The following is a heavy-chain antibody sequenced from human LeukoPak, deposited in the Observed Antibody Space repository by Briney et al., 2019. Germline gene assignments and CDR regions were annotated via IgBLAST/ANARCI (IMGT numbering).Heavy chain of an antibody. CDR3: ARDRVDLGLRGNYYYYMDV. D-gene: IGHD2-15*01. Sequence: GGSLRLSCAASGFTASSHYMSWVRQAPGKGLEWVSVIHSGGDTYYADSVKGRFTISRDNSKNTVYLQMNSLRAEDTAVYYCARDRVDLGLRGNYYYYMDVWGKGTTVTVSS. CDR1: GFTASSHY. J-gene: IGHJ6*03. V-gene: IGHV3-66*01. CDR2: IHSGGDT.